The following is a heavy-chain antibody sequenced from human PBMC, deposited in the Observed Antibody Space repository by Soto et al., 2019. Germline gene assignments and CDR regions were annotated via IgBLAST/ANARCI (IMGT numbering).Heavy chain of an antibody. CDR1: GGSISSYY. Sequence: DTLSPTCTVSGGSISSYYWSWIRQPPGKGLEWIGYIYYSGSPNYNPSLKSRVTISVDTSKNQFSLKLSSVTAADTAVYYCARERGYSHGSDYGMDVWVQGTTVTVSS. D-gene: IGHD5-18*01. V-gene: IGHV4-59*01. J-gene: IGHJ6*02. CDR3: ARERGYSHGSDYGMDV. CDR2: IYYSGSP.